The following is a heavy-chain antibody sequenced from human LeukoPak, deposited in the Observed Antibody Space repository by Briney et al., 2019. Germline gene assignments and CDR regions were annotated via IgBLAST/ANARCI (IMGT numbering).Heavy chain of an antibody. CDR3: ARVGYYGSGSGLVDY. CDR2: IYYSGST. CDR1: GGSISSSSYY. J-gene: IGHJ4*02. D-gene: IGHD3-10*01. V-gene: IGHV4-39*07. Sequence: PSETLSLTCTVSGGSISSSSYYWGWIRQPPGKGLEWIGSIYYSGSTYYNPSLKSRVTISVDTSKNQFSLKLSSVTAADTAVYYCARVGYYGSGSGLVDYWGQGTLVTVSS.